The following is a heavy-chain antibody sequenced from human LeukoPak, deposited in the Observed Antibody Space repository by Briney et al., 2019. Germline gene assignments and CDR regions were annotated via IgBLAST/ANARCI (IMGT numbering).Heavy chain of an antibody. CDR1: GGTFSSYA. D-gene: IGHD2-2*01. CDR2: IIPIFGTA. CDR3: AGGPFQYCSSTSCSFDP. V-gene: IGHV1-69*05. J-gene: IGHJ5*02. Sequence: SVKVSCKASGGTFSSYAISWVRQAPGQGLEWMGRIIPIFGTANYAQKFQGRVTITTDESTSTAYMELSSLRSEDTAVYYCAGGPFQYCSSTSCSFDPWGQGTLVTVSS.